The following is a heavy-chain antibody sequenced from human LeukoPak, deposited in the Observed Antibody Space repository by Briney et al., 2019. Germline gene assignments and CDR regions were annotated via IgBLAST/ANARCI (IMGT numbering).Heavy chain of an antibody. CDR2: IFDSGSTST. CDR1: GGSISSYY. J-gene: IGHJ4*02. Sequence: PSETLSLTCTVSGGSISSYYWSWLRQPPGKGLEWIGYIFDSGSTSTSYNPSLKSRVTISVDTSKNQFSLKLSSVTAADTAVYYCARGKVDYGGYPGLADYWGQGTLVTVSS. D-gene: IGHD4-23*01. V-gene: IGHV4-59*01. CDR3: ARGKVDYGGYPGLADY.